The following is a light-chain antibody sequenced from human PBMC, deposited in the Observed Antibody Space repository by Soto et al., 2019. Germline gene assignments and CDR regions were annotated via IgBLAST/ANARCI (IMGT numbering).Light chain of an antibody. Sequence: EIVLTQSPGTLSLSPGERATLSCRASQSVRSSYLAWYQQKPGQAPRLLIYGASSRATGIPDRFRGSGSGTDFTLTISRLEAEDFEVYYCQQYGSPPLTFGHGTKVEIK. V-gene: IGKV3-20*01. J-gene: IGKJ1*01. CDR1: QSVRSSY. CDR3: QQYGSPPLT. CDR2: GAS.